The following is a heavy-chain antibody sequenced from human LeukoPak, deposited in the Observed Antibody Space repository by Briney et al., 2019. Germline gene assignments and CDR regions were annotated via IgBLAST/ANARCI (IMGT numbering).Heavy chain of an antibody. CDR2: ISKDGSDK. J-gene: IGHJ4*02. Sequence: GGSLRLSRAASGFTFSDYAMHWVRQAPGKGLEWVAVISKDGSDKYYPGSVRGRFTISRDNSKNTIYLQVDSQRAEDTAIYYCARDYWWNYDYWGQGTLVTVSS. D-gene: IGHD1-7*01. CDR1: GFTFSDYA. CDR3: ARDYWWNYDY. V-gene: IGHV3-30-3*01.